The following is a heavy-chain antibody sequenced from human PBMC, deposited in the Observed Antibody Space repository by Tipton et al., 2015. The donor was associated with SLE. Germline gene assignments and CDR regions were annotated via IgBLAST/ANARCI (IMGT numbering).Heavy chain of an antibody. CDR2: IKEDGSDI. V-gene: IGHV3-7*01. CDR3: ARVRWAGPTAYFDY. J-gene: IGHJ4*02. Sequence: SLRLSCAASGFTFSTYWMSWVRQAPGKGLEWVANIKEDGSDIYYGDSVKGRFTISRDNAKNSLYLQMNSLRAEDPAVYYCARVRWAGPTAYFDYWGQGTLVTVSS. D-gene: IGHD1-26*01. CDR1: GFTFSTYW.